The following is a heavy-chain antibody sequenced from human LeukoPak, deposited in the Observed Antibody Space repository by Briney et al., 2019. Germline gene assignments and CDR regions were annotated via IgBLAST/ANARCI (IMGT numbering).Heavy chain of an antibody. Sequence: GGSLRLSCAASGFTFSSYEMNWVRQAPGKGLEWVSYISSSGSTISYADSVKGRVTISRDNAKNSLYLQMNSLRAEDTAVYYCASQYGSGSYEDYFDYWGQGTLGTVSS. V-gene: IGHV3-48*03. CDR2: ISSSGSTI. D-gene: IGHD3-10*01. CDR1: GFTFSSYE. J-gene: IGHJ4*02. CDR3: ASQYGSGSYEDYFDY.